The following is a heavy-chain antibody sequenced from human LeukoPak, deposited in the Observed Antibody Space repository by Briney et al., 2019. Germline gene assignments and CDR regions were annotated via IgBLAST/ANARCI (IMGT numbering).Heavy chain of an antibody. Sequence: SETLSLTCTVSGYSISSGYYWGWIRQPPGKGLEWIGSIYHSGSTYYNPSLKSRVTISVDTSKNQFSLKLSSVTAADTAVYYCARVDSSRNMDVRGKGTTVTVSS. CDR3: ARVDSSRNMDV. CDR2: IYHSGST. CDR1: GYSISSGYY. J-gene: IGHJ6*03. D-gene: IGHD6-13*01. V-gene: IGHV4-38-2*02.